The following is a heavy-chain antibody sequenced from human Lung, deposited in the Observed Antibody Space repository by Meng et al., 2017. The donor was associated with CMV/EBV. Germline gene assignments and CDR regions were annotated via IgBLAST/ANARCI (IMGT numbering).Heavy chain of an antibody. J-gene: IGHJ6*02. D-gene: IGHD3-10*01. V-gene: IGHV1-24*01. CDR2: FDPEDGEA. CDR1: GYTLSELS. Sequence: ASVKVSCKVSGYTLSELSMHWVRQAPGKGLEWMGGFDPEDGEAIYAQKFQGRVTMTEDTSTDTAYMELSSLRSDDTAVYYCAKVPRFYSYYGLAVWGQGNXV. CDR3: AKVPRFYSYYGLAV.